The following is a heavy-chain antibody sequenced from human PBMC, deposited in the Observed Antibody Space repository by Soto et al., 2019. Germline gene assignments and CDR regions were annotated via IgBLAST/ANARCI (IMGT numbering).Heavy chain of an antibody. D-gene: IGHD6-25*01. CDR1: GGTFSSYA. Sequence: QVQLVQSGAEVKKPGSSVKVSCKASGGTFSSYAISWGRQAPVQGLEWMGGTIPIFGTANYAQKFHVRLTINAEESTSTAYKELSSLRPEDTAVYYCARRLFWCDHWGQGTLVTVSS. CDR2: TIPIFGTA. V-gene: IGHV1-69*12. CDR3: ARRLFWCDH. J-gene: IGHJ5*02.